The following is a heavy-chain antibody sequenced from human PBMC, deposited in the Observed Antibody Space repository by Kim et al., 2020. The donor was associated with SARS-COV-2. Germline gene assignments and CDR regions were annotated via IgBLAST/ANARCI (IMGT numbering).Heavy chain of an antibody. J-gene: IGHJ6*02. CDR1: GYTFTSYY. V-gene: IGHV1-46*01. Sequence: ASVKVSCKASGYTFTSYYMHWVRQAPGQGLEWMGIINPSGGSTSYAQKFQGRVTMTRDTSTSTVYMELSSLRSEDTAVYYCARASGITMIVVVTAYGMDVCGQGTTVTVSS. D-gene: IGHD3-22*01. CDR2: INPSGGST. CDR3: ARASGITMIVVVTAYGMDV.